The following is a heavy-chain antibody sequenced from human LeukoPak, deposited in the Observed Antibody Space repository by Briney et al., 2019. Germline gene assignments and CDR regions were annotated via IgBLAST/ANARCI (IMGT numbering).Heavy chain of an antibody. D-gene: IGHD2-2*01. CDR2: ISAYNGNT. CDR3: ARGGGYCSSTSCYNQNY. V-gene: IGHV1-18*01. CDR1: GYSFTSFG. J-gene: IGHJ4*02. Sequence: GASVKVSCKASGYSFTSFGISWVRQAPGQGLEWMGWISAYNGNTKYAQKFQGRVTVTTDTSTSTAYMELRSLRSDDTAVYYCARGGGYCSSTSCYNQNYWGQGTLVTVSS.